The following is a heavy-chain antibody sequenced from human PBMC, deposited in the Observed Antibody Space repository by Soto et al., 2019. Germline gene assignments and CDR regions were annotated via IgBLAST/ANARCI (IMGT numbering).Heavy chain of an antibody. CDR2: INTGNGNT. D-gene: IGHD5-12*01. J-gene: IGHJ4*02. CDR1: GYTFTLYT. Sequence: ASLKVSCKTSGYTFTLYTIHWVRQAPGQRLEWMGWINTGNGNTKYSQRFQGRVTISVDTSKNQFSLKLSSVTAADTAVYYCASTRLVATSVWYWGQGALVTVSS. V-gene: IGHV1-3*04. CDR3: ASTRLVATSVWY.